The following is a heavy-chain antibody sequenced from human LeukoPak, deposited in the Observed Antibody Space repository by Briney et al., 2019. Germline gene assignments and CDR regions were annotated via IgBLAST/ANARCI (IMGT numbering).Heavy chain of an antibody. CDR2: ISPSGGST. Sequence: ASVKVSCKAFGYTFTSNYMHWVRQAPGQGPEWMGVISPSGGSTTYAQKFQGRVTLTRDMSTSTAYMELSSLRSEDTAVYYCARGGNWNYVGYFDYWGQGTLVTVSS. J-gene: IGHJ4*02. V-gene: IGHV1-46*01. CDR1: GYTFTSNY. CDR3: ARGGNWNYVGYFDY. D-gene: IGHD1-7*01.